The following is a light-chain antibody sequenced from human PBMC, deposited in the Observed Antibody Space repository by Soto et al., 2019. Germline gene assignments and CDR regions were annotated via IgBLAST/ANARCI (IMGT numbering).Light chain of an antibody. Sequence: DIVMTQSPDSLAVSLGERATINCKSSQSILYSSNNKNFLAWYQQKPGQPPKLLIYWASTRESGVPDRFSGSGSWTDFTLTISSLQAEDVAVYYCQQYYSTPQTFGPGTKVDIK. V-gene: IGKV4-1*01. CDR3: QQYYSTPQT. CDR2: WAS. CDR1: QSILYSSNNKNF. J-gene: IGKJ3*01.